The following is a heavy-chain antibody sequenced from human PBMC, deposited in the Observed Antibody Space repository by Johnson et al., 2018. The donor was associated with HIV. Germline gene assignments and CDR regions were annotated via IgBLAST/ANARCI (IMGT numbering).Heavy chain of an antibody. CDR2: IYSGGST. Sequence: VQLVESGGGLIQPGGSLRLSCAASGFTVSSNYMSWVRQAPGKGLEWVSVIYSGGSTYYADSVKGRFTISRDNAKNSLYLQMTSLRAEDPALYYCAKDHAADEGTAGYDCAKDRDSYGDGGAFDIWGQGTMVTVSS. CDR1: GFTVSSNY. CDR3: AKDHAADEGTAGYDCAKDRDSYGDGGAFDI. J-gene: IGHJ3*02. V-gene: IGHV3-53*01. D-gene: IGHD5-18*01.